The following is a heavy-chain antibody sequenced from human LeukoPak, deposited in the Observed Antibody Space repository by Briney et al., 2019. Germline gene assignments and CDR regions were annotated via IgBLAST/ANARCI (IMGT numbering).Heavy chain of an antibody. CDR3: VVGGSPGY. CDR2: ISTDGYTT. CDR1: GLAFSAYK. Sequence: RGPLRLSCAASGLAFSAYKMHWVRQAPRKGLVWVSRISTDGYTTDYADFVQGRFTASRDNTKNTWSLEMNSLRAEDTAVYYCVVGGSPGYWGQGTLVTVSS. V-gene: IGHV3-74*01. J-gene: IGHJ4*02. D-gene: IGHD2-15*01.